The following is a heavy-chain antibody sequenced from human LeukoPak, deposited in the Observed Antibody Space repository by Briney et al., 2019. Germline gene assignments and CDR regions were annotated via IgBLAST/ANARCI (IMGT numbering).Heavy chain of an antibody. CDR2: IYTIRGT. CDR1: GGSISSYY. Sequence: SETLSLTCTVSGGSISSYYTSWVRQPAGKGLEWVGRIYTIRGTNYNPSLKSRVTMSLDTTKNQFSLKLSSVTAADTGVYYCGRGVGAFDIWGQGTMVTVSS. CDR3: GRGVGAFDI. J-gene: IGHJ3*02. D-gene: IGHD3-10*01. V-gene: IGHV4-4*07.